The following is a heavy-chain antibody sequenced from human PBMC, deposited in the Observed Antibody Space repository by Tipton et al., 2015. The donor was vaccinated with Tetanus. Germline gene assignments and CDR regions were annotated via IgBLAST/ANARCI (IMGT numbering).Heavy chain of an antibody. J-gene: IGHJ6*02. CDR3: AREETPAAMEGYYYYGMDV. Sequence: LVQSGAEVKKPGASVKVSCKASGYTFTSYGISWVRQAPGQGLEWMGWISAYNGNTNYAQKLQGRVTMTPDTSTSTAYMELRSLRSDDTAVYYCAREETPAAMEGYYYYGMDVWGQGTTVTVSS. D-gene: IGHD2-2*01. V-gene: IGHV1-18*04. CDR2: ISAYNGNT. CDR1: GYTFTSYG.